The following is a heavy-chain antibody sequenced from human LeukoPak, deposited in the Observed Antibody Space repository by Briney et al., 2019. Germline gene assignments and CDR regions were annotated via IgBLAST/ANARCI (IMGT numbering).Heavy chain of an antibody. D-gene: IGHD3-3*01. CDR1: GGSISSGDYY. CDR2: IYYSGST. CDR3: ARVPIFGVVPLFDY. Sequence: SQTLSLTCTVSGGSISSGDYYWSWIRQPPGKGLEWIGYIYYSGSTNYNPSLKSRVTISVDTSKNQFSLKLSSVTAADTAVYYCARVPIFGVVPLFDYWGQGTLVTVSS. V-gene: IGHV4-30-4*08. J-gene: IGHJ4*02.